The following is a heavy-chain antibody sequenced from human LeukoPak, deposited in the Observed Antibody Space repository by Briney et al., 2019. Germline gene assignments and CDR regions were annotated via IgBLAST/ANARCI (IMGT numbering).Heavy chain of an antibody. CDR3: RSDSCGSWWNWFDP. CDR2: IYHSGST. V-gene: IGHV4-38-2*01. Sequence: PSETLSLTCAVSGYSISSGYYWGWIRQPPGKGLEWIGSIYHSGSTYYNPSLKSRVTISVDTSKNQFSLKLSSVTAADTAVYYYRSDSCGSWWNWFDPWGQGTLVTLSS. J-gene: IGHJ5*02. CDR1: GYSISSGYY. D-gene: IGHD6-19*01.